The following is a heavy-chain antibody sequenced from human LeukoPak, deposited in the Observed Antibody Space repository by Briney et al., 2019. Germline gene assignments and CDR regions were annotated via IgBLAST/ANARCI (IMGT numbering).Heavy chain of an antibody. J-gene: IGHJ4*02. CDR1: GGSVSSSSYY. CDR3: ARDLRITMIVVVITSGYFDY. V-gene: IGHV4-39*02. Sequence: SETLSLTCTVSGGSVSSSSYYWGWIRQPPGKGLEWIGSIYYSGSTYYNPSLKSRVTISVDTSKNQFSLKLSSVTAADTAVYYCARDLRITMIVVVITSGYFDYWGQGTLVTVSS. D-gene: IGHD3-22*01. CDR2: IYYSGST.